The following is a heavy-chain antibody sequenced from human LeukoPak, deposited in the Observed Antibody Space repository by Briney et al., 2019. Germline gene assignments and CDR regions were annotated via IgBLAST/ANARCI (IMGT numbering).Heavy chain of an antibody. Sequence: RATVKVSCKASGYTFTSYDINWVRQATGQGLEWMGWINPNNGGTNYVQKFQGRVTMTRDTSISTAYMELSSLGSDDTAVYYCARDQSVINLFDHWGQGTLVTVSS. CDR1: GYTFTSYD. J-gene: IGHJ4*02. V-gene: IGHV1-2*02. CDR3: ARDQSVINLFDH. D-gene: IGHD3-10*01. CDR2: INPNNGGT.